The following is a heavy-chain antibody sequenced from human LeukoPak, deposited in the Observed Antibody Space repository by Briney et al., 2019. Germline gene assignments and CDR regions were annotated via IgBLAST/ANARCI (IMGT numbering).Heavy chain of an antibody. CDR1: GGSISSYY. CDR3: ARHAEYNSGWHFYLDH. CDR2: VHNVGST. J-gene: IGHJ4*01. V-gene: IGHV4-39*01. Sequence: PSETLSLTCTVSGGSISSYYWAWIRQPPGKGLEWIGSVHNVGSTYYNLSLRSRVTMDIDTSKNQFSLRLNSVTAADTAVYYCARHAEYNSGWHFYLDHWGQGIPVTVSS. D-gene: IGHD6-19*01.